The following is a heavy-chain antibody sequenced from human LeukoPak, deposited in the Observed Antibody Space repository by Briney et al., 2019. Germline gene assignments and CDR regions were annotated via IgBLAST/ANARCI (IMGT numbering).Heavy chain of an antibody. CDR1: GFSFSRYG. J-gene: IGHJ4*02. Sequence: GGSLRLSCAASGFSFSRYGMHWVRQAPGKGLEWVAFIRYDGGNNYYADSVKGRFTISRDNSKNTLYVQMNSLRAEDTAVYYCARESYSSSHDYWGQGTLVTVSS. CDR2: IRYDGGNN. V-gene: IGHV3-30*02. CDR3: ARESYSSSHDY. D-gene: IGHD6-13*01.